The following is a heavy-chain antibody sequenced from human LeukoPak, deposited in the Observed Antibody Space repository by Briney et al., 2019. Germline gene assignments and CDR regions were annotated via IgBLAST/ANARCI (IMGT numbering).Heavy chain of an antibody. Sequence: GASVKVSCKASGYTFTSYDINWVRQATGQGLEWMGWMNPNSGNTGYAQKFQGRVTMTRNTSISTAYMELSSLRSEDTAVYYCARHNWYGPHSSSDYYYYYMDVWGKGTTVTVSS. CDR2: MNPNSGNT. V-gene: IGHV1-8*01. CDR3: ARHNWYGPHSSSDYYYYYMDV. D-gene: IGHD6-6*01. J-gene: IGHJ6*03. CDR1: GYTFTSYD.